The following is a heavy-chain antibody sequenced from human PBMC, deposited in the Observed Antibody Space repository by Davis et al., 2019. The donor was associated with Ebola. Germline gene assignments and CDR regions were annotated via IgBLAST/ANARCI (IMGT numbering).Heavy chain of an antibody. CDR3: ASILVGRHYYYGMDV. CDR1: GFTFSSYS. Sequence: PGGSLRLSCAASGFTFSSYSMNWVRKAPGKGLEWVSYISSSSSTIYYADSVKGRFTISRDNAKNSLYLQMNSLRAEDTAVYYCASILVGRHYYYGMDVWGQGTTVTVSS. J-gene: IGHJ6*02. CDR2: ISSSSSTI. V-gene: IGHV3-48*04.